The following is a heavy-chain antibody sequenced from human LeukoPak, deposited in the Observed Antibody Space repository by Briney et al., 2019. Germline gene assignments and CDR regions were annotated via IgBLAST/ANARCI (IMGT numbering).Heavy chain of an antibody. CDR2: ISPYSGNT. V-gene: IGHV1-18*01. Sequence: ASVKVSCKASGYAFRNYGISWVRQAPGQGPELMGWISPYSGNTDYAQRLQGRVILTTETSTTTAFMELRSLRSDDTAVYYCARTSGVSVVGSPYYFDFWGQGTLVTVSS. CDR1: GYAFRNYG. CDR3: ARTSGVSVVGSPYYFDF. D-gene: IGHD2-2*01. J-gene: IGHJ4*02.